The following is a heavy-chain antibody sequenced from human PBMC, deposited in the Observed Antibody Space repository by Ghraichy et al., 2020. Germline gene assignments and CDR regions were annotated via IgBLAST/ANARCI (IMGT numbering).Heavy chain of an antibody. CDR2: IGGSGGTT. CDR1: GFTFSSTA. J-gene: IGHJ4*02. Sequence: GVLRLSCVASGFTFSSTAVSWVRQAPGRGLQWVSAIGGSGGTTYYADSVKGRFTISRDNSKNTLYLQMNSLRAEDTAVYYCAKNKGSGWMYYFDYWGQGTLVTVSS. D-gene: IGHD6-19*01. V-gene: IGHV3-23*01. CDR3: AKNKGSGWMYYFDY.